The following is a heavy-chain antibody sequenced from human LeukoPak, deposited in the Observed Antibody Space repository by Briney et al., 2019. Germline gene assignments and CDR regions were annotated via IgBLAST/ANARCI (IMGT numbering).Heavy chain of an antibody. CDR2: IIPIFGTA. J-gene: IGHJ4*02. V-gene: IGHV1-69*06. CDR3: ARDRGSGSYYVD. D-gene: IGHD3-10*01. CDR1: GGTFSSYA. Sequence: SVKVSCKASGGTFSSYAISWVRQAPGQGLEWMGGIIPIFGTANYAQKFQGRVMITADKSTSTAYMELSSLRSEDTAVYYCARDRGSGSYYVDWGQGTLVTVSS.